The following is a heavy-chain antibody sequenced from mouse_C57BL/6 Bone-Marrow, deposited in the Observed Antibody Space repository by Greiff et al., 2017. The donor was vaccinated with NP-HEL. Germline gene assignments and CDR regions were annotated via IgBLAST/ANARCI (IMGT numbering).Heavy chain of an antibody. CDR2: ISSGSSTI. D-gene: IGHD2-4*01. Sequence: EVQLVESGGGLVKPGGSLKLSCAASGFTFSDYGMHWVRQAPEKGLEWVAYISSGSSTIYYADTVKGRFTISRDNAKNTLFLQMTSLRSEDTAMYYCARYDYDGGYAMDYWGQGTSVTVSS. J-gene: IGHJ4*01. CDR1: GFTFSDYG. V-gene: IGHV5-17*01. CDR3: ARYDYDGGYAMDY.